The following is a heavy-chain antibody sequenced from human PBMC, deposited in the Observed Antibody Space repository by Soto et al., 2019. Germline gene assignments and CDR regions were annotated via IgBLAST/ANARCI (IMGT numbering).Heavy chain of an antibody. Sequence: SETLSLTCGVSGDTISTGGYSWALIRQPPGKALEWIGHTYHSGNPYYNPSLKSRVIISVDRSKNQFSLKLSSVTAADTAVYYCASISYSSSWYDYWGQGTLVTVS. D-gene: IGHD6-13*01. V-gene: IGHV4-30-2*01. CDR3: ASISYSSSWYDY. CDR2: TYHSGNP. J-gene: IGHJ4*02. CDR1: GDTISTGGYS.